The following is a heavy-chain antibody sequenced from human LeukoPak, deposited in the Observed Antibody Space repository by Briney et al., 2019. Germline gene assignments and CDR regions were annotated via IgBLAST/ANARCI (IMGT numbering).Heavy chain of an antibody. CDR2: ISWDGGST. CDR1: GFTFDDYA. CDR3: ATGRRRASYGYIQADYYYMDV. V-gene: IGHV3-43D*03. D-gene: IGHD5-18*01. Sequence: GGSLRLSCAASGFTFDDYAMHWVRQAPGKGLEWVSLISWDGGSTYYADSVKGRFTISRDNSKNSLYLQMNSLRAEDTALYYCATGRRRASYGYIQADYYYMDVWGKGTTVTVSS. J-gene: IGHJ6*03.